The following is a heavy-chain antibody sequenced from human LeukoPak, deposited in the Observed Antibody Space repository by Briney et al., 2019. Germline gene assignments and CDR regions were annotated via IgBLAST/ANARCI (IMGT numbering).Heavy chain of an antibody. CDR1: GGSFSGYY. CDR2: INHSGST. J-gene: IGHJ6*04. V-gene: IGHV4-34*01. Sequence: SKTLSLTCAVYGGSFSGYYWSWIRQPPGKGLEWIGEINHSGSTNYNPSLKSRVTISVDTSKNQFSLKLSSVTAADTAVYYCARVLYSNFPRMDVWGKGTTVTVSS. D-gene: IGHD4-11*01. CDR3: ARVLYSNFPRMDV.